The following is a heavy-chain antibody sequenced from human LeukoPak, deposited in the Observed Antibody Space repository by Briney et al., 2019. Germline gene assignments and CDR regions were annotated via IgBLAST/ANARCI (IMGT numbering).Heavy chain of an antibody. V-gene: IGHV3-33*05. D-gene: IGHD3-22*01. Sequence: GGSLRLSCAASGFTFSRYGMHWVRQAPGKGLEWVAVISYDGSNKYYADSVKGRFTISRDNSKNTLYLQMNSLRVEDTAVYYCARLLDSGDYSLSVLRYWGQGTLVTVSS. CDR1: GFTFSRYG. CDR2: ISYDGSNK. CDR3: ARLLDSGDYSLSVLRY. J-gene: IGHJ4*02.